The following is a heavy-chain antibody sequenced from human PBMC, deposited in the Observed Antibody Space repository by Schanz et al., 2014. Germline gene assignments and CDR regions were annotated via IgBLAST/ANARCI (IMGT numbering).Heavy chain of an antibody. CDR1: GFTFSNYW. J-gene: IGHJ4*02. V-gene: IGHV3-74*01. CDR2: IDADGNST. Sequence: VQLVDSGGALVKPGGSLRLSCAASGFTFSNYWIHWVRQAPGKGLVWVSRIDADGNSTSYADSVKGRFTISRDNAKNTLYLQMNSLRAEDTAVYYCARDKGGYYPFDYWGQGTLVTVSS. CDR3: ARDKGGYYPFDY. D-gene: IGHD3-3*01.